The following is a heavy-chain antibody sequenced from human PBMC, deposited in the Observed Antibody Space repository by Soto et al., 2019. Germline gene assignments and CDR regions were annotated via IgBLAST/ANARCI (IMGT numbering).Heavy chain of an antibody. J-gene: IGHJ4*02. CDR1: GYTFTSYG. V-gene: IGHV1-18*01. CDR3: AREPPLYDYIWGSYEDYFDY. Sequence: QVQLVQSGAEVKKPGASVKVSCKASGYTFTSYGISWVRQAPGQGLEWVGWISVYNGNTNYAEKLQGRVTMTTDTSTSTAYMELRSLRSDDTAVYYCAREPPLYDYIWGSYEDYFDYWGQGTLVTVSS. CDR2: ISVYNGNT. D-gene: IGHD3-16*01.